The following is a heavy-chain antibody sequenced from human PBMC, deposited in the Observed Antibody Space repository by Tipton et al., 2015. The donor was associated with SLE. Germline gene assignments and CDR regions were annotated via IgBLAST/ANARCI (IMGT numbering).Heavy chain of an antibody. D-gene: IGHD6-13*01. CDR1: GGSFSGYY. J-gene: IGHJ4*02. Sequence: TLSLTCAVYGGSFSGYYWSWIRQPPGKGLEWIGEINHSGSTNYNPSLESRVTMSVDTSNNEFSLKLSSVTAADTAVYYCARGGSSWFRYYFDYWGQGTLVTVSS. CDR3: ARGGSSWFRYYFDY. V-gene: IGHV4-34*01. CDR2: INHSGST.